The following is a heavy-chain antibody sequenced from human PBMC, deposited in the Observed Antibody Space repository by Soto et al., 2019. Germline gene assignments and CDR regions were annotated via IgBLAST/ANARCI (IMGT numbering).Heavy chain of an antibody. CDR1: GYTFTSYG. CDR3: ARGPRRFLECLPLDY. CDR2: ISAYNGNT. V-gene: IGHV1-18*01. D-gene: IGHD3-3*01. J-gene: IGHJ4*02. Sequence: ASVKVSCKASGYTFTSYGISWVRQAPGQGLEWMGWISAYNGNTNYAQKFQGRVTMTTDTSTSTAYMELRSLRSDDTAVYYCARGPRRFLECLPLDYWGQGTLVTVSS.